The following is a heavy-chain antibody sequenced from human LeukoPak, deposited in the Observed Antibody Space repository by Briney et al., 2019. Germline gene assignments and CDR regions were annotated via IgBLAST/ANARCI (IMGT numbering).Heavy chain of an antibody. Sequence: PSETLSLTRTVSGGSISSYYWSWIRQPAGKGLEWIGRIYTSGSTNCNPSLKSRVTMSVDTSKNQFSLKLSSVTAADTAVYYCARGIAVAGTSWFDPWGQGTLVTVSS. CDR1: GGSISSYY. D-gene: IGHD6-19*01. CDR3: ARGIAVAGTSWFDP. CDR2: IYTSGST. V-gene: IGHV4-4*07. J-gene: IGHJ5*02.